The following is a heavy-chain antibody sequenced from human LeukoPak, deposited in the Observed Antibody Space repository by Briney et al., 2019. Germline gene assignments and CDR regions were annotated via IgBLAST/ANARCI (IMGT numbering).Heavy chain of an antibody. V-gene: IGHV3-30*18. Sequence: GGSLRLSCAASGFTFSSYGMYWVRQAPGKGLEWVAVISYDGSNKYYADSVKGRFTISRDNSKNTLYLQMNSLRAEDTAVCYCAKDIGYFDWLRNYYYYYGMDVWGQGTTVTVSS. CDR3: AKDIGYFDWLRNYYYYYGMDV. CDR1: GFTFSSYG. CDR2: ISYDGSNK. J-gene: IGHJ6*02. D-gene: IGHD3-9*01.